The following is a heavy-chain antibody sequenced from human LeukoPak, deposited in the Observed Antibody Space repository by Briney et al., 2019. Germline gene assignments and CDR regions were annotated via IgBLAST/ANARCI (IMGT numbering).Heavy chain of an antibody. CDR3: AEGYCSSTSCSGSLGY. J-gene: IGHJ4*02. CDR1: GGTFSSYA. Sequence: RASVKVSCKASGGTFSSYAISWVRQAPGQGLEWMGGIIPIFGTANYAQKFQGRVTITTDESTSTAYMGLSSLRSEDTAVYYCAEGYCSSTSCSGSLGYWGQGTLVTVSS. CDR2: IIPIFGTA. D-gene: IGHD2-2*01. V-gene: IGHV1-69*05.